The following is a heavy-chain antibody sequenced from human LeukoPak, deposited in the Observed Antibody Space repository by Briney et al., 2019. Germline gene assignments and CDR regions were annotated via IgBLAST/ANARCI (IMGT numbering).Heavy chain of an antibody. CDR1: GFTFTTAW. Sequence: PGGSLRLSCAASGFTFTTAWMSWVRQAPGKGLEYVGRIKSKLDGWTTDYFVPVKGGFTISRDDSKNTLYLQMNSLKTEDTAVYYCTTDHSGEEHCSSGSCYHFCWGQGTLVTVSS. D-gene: IGHD2-15*01. CDR3: TTDHSGEEHCSSGSCYHFC. V-gene: IGHV3-15*01. J-gene: IGHJ4*02. CDR2: IKSKLDGWTT.